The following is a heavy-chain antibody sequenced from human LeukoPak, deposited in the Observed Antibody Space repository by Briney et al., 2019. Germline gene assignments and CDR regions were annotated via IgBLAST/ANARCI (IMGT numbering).Heavy chain of an antibody. J-gene: IGHJ5*02. CDR2: IYYSGST. V-gene: IGHV4-39*01. D-gene: IGHD3-9*01. CDR3: ARIGVLRYFDWLILPGWFDP. Sequence: TPSETLSLTCTVSGGSISSSSYYWGWIRQPPGKGLEWIGSIYYSGSTYYNPSLKSRVTISVDTSKNQFSLKLSSVTAADTAVYYCARIGVLRYFDWLILPGWFDPWGQGTLVTVSS. CDR1: GGSISSSSYY.